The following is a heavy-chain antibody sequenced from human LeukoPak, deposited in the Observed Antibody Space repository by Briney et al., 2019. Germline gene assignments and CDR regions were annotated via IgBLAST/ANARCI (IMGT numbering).Heavy chain of an antibody. J-gene: IGHJ3*02. CDR2: IIPIFGTA. CDR3: ARDRLFVGFRRGYSYGPFDI. V-gene: IGHV1-69*01. CDR1: GGTFSSYA. D-gene: IGHD5-18*01. Sequence: SVKVSCKASGGTFSSYAISWVRQAPGQGLEWMGGIIPIFGTANYAQKFQGRVTTTADESTSTAYMELSSLRSEDTAVYYCARDRLFVGFRRGYSYGPFDIWGQGTMVTVSS.